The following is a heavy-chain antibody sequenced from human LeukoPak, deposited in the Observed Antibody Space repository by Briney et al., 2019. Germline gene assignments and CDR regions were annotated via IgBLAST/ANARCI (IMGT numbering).Heavy chain of an antibody. CDR3: ARVYYYDSSGYYYSKPPWFEP. V-gene: IGHV4-59*01. CDR1: GGSISSYY. D-gene: IGHD3-22*01. Sequence: SETLSLTCTVSGGSISSYYWSWIRQPPGKGLEWIGYIYYSGSTNYNPSLKSRVTISVDTSKNQFSLKLSSVTAADTAVYYCARVYYYDSSGYYYSKPPWFEPWGQGTLVTVSS. CDR2: IYYSGST. J-gene: IGHJ5*02.